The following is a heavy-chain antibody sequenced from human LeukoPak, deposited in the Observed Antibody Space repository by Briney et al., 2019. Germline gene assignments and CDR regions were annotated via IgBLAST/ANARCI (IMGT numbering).Heavy chain of an antibody. CDR3: ARADSNSRDY. CDR2: IKQDGSEK. Sequence: GGSPRLSCAASELTFSSYWMSWVRQAPGKGLEWVANIKQDGSEKYYVDSVKGRFTISRDNAKNSLYLQMSSLRAEDTAVYYCARADSNSRDYWGQGTLVTVSS. J-gene: IGHJ4*02. CDR1: ELTFSSYW. V-gene: IGHV3-7*01. D-gene: IGHD5-18*01.